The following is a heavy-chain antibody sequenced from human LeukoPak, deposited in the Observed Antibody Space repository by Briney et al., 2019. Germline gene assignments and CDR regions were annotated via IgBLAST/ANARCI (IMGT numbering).Heavy chain of an antibody. V-gene: IGHV3-9*01. D-gene: IGHD3-9*01. CDR1: GFTFDDCD. J-gene: IGHJ6*03. CDR2: ISWNSGSI. CDR3: AKDKYYDILTAYYMDV. Sequence: GGSLRLSCAASGFTFDDCDMHWARRAPGKGLEWVSGISWNSGSIGYADSVKGRFTISRDNAKNSLYLQMNSLRDEDTALYYCAKDKYYDILTAYYMDVWGKGTTVTISS.